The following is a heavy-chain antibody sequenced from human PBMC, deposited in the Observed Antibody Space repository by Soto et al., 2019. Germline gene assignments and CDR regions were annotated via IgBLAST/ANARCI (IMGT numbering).Heavy chain of an antibody. J-gene: IGHJ3*02. D-gene: IGHD4-17*01. CDR2: IYPGDSDT. V-gene: IGHV5-51*01. CDR3: ARFSALTTVANDAFDI. CDR1: GYSFTSYW. Sequence: GESLKISCKGSGYSFTSYWIGWVRQMPGKGLEWMGIIYPGDSDTRYSPSSQGQVTISADKSISTAYLQWSSLKASDTAMYYCARFSALTTVANDAFDIWGQGTMVTVSS.